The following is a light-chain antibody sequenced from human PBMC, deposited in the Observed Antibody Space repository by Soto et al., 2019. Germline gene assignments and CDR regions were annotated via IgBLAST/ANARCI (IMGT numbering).Light chain of an antibody. V-gene: IGLV2-14*01. J-gene: IGLJ1*01. CDR1: SSVVGGYNY. Sequence: LTQPASVSGSPGQSITISCTGTSSVVGGYNYASWYQQHPGKAPKLMIYDVSNRPSGVSNRFSGSKSGNTATLTISGLQAEDEADYYCSSYTSSSTYVFGTGTKVTVL. CDR2: DVS. CDR3: SSYTSSSTYV.